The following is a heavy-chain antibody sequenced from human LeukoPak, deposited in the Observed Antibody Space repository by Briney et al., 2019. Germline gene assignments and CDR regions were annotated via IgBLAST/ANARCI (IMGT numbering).Heavy chain of an antibody. CDR1: GFTFSSYW. D-gene: IGHD3-9*01. V-gene: IGHV3-74*01. CDR3: AALRYPPD. Sequence: GGSLRLSCAASGFTFSSYWMHWVRQAPGKGLVWVSRINTDGITYYAGSVKGRFTISRDNAKNSLYLQMNSLRAEDTAVYYCAALRYPPDWGQGTLVTVSS. CDR2: INTDGIT. J-gene: IGHJ4*02.